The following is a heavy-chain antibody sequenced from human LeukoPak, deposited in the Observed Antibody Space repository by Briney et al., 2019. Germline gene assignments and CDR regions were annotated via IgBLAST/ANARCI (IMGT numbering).Heavy chain of an antibody. Sequence: GGSLRLSCAASGFTFSSYSMNWVRQAPGKGLEWVSYISSSSSTIYYAGSVKDRFTISRDNAKNSLYLQMNSLRAEDTAVYYCARYSSSWDFDYWGQGTLVTVSS. V-gene: IGHV3-48*01. CDR3: ARYSSSWDFDY. D-gene: IGHD6-13*01. CDR1: GFTFSSYS. J-gene: IGHJ4*02. CDR2: ISSSSSTI.